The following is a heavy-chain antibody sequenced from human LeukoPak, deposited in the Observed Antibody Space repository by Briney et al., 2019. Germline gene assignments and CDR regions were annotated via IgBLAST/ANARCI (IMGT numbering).Heavy chain of an antibody. CDR2: INHSGST. CDR1: GGSFSGYY. D-gene: IGHD4-11*01. V-gene: IGHV4-34*01. CDR3: ARRGKGTTTSRADYFLDY. Sequence: SETLSLTCAVYGGSFSGYYWSWIRQPPGKGLEWIGEINHSGSTNYNPSLTGRVTISIDTSKNHFSLNLSSVTAADTAVYYCARRGKGTTTSRADYFLDYWGQGNLVTVSS. J-gene: IGHJ4*02.